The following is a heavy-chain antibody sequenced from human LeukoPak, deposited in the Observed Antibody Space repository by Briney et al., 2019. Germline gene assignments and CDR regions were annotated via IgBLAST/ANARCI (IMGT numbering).Heavy chain of an antibody. CDR2: ISSSSSYK. CDR3: ARDNGGYYDSSRSQGY. D-gene: IGHD3-3*01. CDR1: GFTFSSYS. V-gene: IGHV3-21*01. J-gene: IGHJ4*02. Sequence: GGSLRLSCAASGFTFSSYSMNWVRQAPGKGLEWVSSISSSSSYKYYADSVKGPFTISRDNAKNSPYLQMNSLRAEDTAVYYCARDNGGYYDSSRSQGYWGQGTLVTVSS.